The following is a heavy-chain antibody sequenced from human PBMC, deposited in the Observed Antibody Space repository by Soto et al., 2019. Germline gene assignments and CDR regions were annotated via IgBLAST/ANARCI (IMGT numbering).Heavy chain of an antibody. CDR2: INAGNGNT. CDR3: ARVWAAVAGTPAPVAY. Sequence: QVQLVQSGAEVKKPGAAVKVSCKASGYTFTSYAMHWVRQAPGQRLEWMGWINAGNGNTKYSQKFQGRVTITRDTAASTAYMELSSLRSEDTAVYYCARVWAAVAGTPAPVAYWGQGTLVTVSS. V-gene: IGHV1-3*01. D-gene: IGHD6-19*01. CDR1: GYTFTSYA. J-gene: IGHJ4*02.